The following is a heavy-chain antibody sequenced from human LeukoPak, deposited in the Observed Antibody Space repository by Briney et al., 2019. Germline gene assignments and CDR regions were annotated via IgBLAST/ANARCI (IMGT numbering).Heavy chain of an antibody. CDR3: VREHSRVFDP. J-gene: IGHJ5*02. CDR1: GFTFSDFD. V-gene: IGHV3-13*01. CDR2: VRPTGDT. Sequence: RGSLRLSCAASGFTFSDFDMFWVRQTPGKGLEWVSGVRPTGDTGYSDSVKGRFTISRENAKNSLYLQMNNLRVEDTAVYYCVREHSRVFDPWGQGTLVTVSS.